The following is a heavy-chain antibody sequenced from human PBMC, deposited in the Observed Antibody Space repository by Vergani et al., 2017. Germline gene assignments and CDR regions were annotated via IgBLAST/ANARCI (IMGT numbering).Heavy chain of an antibody. V-gene: IGHV3-48*01. D-gene: IGHD3-22*01. CDR3: ARDLDVGMIVVPYWYFDL. Sequence: EVQLLESGGGLVQPGGSLRLSCAASGFTFSSYAMSWVRQAPGKGLEWVSYISSSSSTIYYADSVKGRFTISRDNAKNSLYLQMNSLRAEDTAVYYCARDLDVGMIVVPYWYFDLWGRGTLVTVSS. J-gene: IGHJ2*01. CDR2: ISSSSSTI. CDR1: GFTFSSYA.